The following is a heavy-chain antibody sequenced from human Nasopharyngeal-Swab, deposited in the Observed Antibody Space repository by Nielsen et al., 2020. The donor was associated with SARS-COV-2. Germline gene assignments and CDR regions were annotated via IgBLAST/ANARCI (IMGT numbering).Heavy chain of an antibody. CDR1: GYSFTSYW. V-gene: IGHV5-10-1*01. CDR2: IDPSDSYT. J-gene: IGHJ6*03. Sequence: GESLKISCKGSGYSFTSYWISWVRQMPGKGLEWMGRIDPSDSYTNYSPSFQGHVTIPADKSISTAYLQWSSLKASDTAMYYCARRGYGGSGSYYFYYYMDVWGKGTTVTVSS. CDR3: ARRGYGGSGSYYFYYYMDV. D-gene: IGHD4-23*01.